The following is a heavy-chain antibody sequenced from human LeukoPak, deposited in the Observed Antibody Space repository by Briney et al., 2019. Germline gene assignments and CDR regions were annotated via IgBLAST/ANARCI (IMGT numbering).Heavy chain of an antibody. V-gene: IGHV1-18*01. J-gene: IGHJ6*02. Sequence: GASVKVSCKASGYTFTSYGIGWVRQAPGQGLEWMGWISAYNGNTNYAQKLQGRVTMTTDTSTSTAYTELRSLRSDDTAVYYCAREQLAAAGYYYYGMDVWGQGTTVTVSS. CDR2: ISAYNGNT. CDR1: GYTFTSYG. CDR3: AREQLAAAGYYYYGMDV. D-gene: IGHD6-13*01.